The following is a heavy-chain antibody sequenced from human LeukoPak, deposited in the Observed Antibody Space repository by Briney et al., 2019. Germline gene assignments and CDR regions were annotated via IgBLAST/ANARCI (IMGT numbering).Heavy chain of an antibody. Sequence: ASVKVSCKASGYKFIYDYMHWVRQAPGQGLEFMGWINPDSGFTNYAQKFKGRVTMTRDTSISTAYLEVRSLTSDDTAVYYCAPTAEAYTSWWKVWGQGTLVTVSS. J-gene: IGHJ4*02. CDR3: APTAEAYTSWWKV. CDR1: GYKFIYDY. D-gene: IGHD3-16*01. V-gene: IGHV1-2*02. CDR2: INPDSGFT.